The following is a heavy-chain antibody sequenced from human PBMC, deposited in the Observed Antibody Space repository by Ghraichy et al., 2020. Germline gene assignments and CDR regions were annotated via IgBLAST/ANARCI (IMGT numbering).Heavy chain of an antibody. CDR1: GFTFRTYG. V-gene: IGHV3-30*18. J-gene: IGHJ4*02. Sequence: GGSLRLSCAASGFTFRTYGMHWVRQAPGKGLEGVAIISYDGSNKYYADSVKGRFTVSRDNSKNTLYLQMNSLRAEDTAVYYCAKEDGEAYFDYWGQGTLVTVSS. CDR2: ISYDGSNK. CDR3: AKEDGEAYFDY. D-gene: IGHD4-17*01.